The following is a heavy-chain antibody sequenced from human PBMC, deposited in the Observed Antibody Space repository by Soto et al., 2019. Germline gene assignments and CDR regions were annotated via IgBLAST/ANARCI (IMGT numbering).Heavy chain of an antibody. V-gene: IGHV3-74*01. CDR1: GLTFTDYW. Sequence: GGSLRLSCAASGLTFTDYWVHWVRQPPGKGLVWVSRINSDESTSNYADSVKGRFTISRDNAKNTAYLQMNSLRAEDTAVYYCARAAFMAAPEPKYSSSWYMTPWFDPWGQGTLVTVS. CDR2: INSDESTS. D-gene: IGHD6-13*01. CDR3: ARAAFMAAPEPKYSSSWYMTPWFDP. J-gene: IGHJ5*02.